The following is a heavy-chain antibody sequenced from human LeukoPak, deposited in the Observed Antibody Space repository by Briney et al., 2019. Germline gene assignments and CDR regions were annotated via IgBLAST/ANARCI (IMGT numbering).Heavy chain of an antibody. CDR3: ARGKGIAVSSFDS. D-gene: IGHD6-19*01. CDR1: GFTFSSYA. Sequence: GGSLRLSCAASGFTFSSYAMSWVHQAPGKGLEWVSGISGSGTSTYYADSVKGRFTISRDNSKNTMSLQMNSLRAEDTALYDCARGKGIAVSSFDSWGQGTLVTVSS. J-gene: IGHJ4*02. V-gene: IGHV3-23*01. CDR2: ISGSGTST.